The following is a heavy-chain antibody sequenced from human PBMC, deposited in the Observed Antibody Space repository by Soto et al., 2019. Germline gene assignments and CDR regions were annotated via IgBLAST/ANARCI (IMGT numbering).Heavy chain of an antibody. Sequence: TSEPLSLTCAVSGGSISSSNWWSWVRQPPGKGLEWIGEIYHSGSTNYNPSLKSRVTISVDKSKNQFSLKLSSVTAADTAVYYCARAKGFWSGYYFSGYYGMDVWGQGTTVTVSS. J-gene: IGHJ6*02. V-gene: IGHV4-4*02. CDR3: ARAKGFWSGYYFSGYYGMDV. D-gene: IGHD3-3*01. CDR2: IYHSGST. CDR1: GGSISSSNW.